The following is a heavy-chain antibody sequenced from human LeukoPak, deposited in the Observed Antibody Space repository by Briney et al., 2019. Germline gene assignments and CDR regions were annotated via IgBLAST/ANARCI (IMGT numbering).Heavy chain of an antibody. J-gene: IGHJ4*02. CDR2: IYTSGST. V-gene: IGHV4-4*07. Sequence: PSETLSLTCTVSGGSISSYYWSWIRQPAGKGLEWIGRIYTSGSTNYNPSLKSRVTMSVDTSKNQFSLKLSSVTAADTAVYYCARQKRGVGSGRSDFDYWGQGTLVTVSS. CDR3: ARQKRGVGSGRSDFDY. D-gene: IGHD2-15*01. CDR1: GGSISSYY.